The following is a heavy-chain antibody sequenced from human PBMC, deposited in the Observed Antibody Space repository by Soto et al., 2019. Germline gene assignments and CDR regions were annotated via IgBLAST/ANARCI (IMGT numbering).Heavy chain of an antibody. D-gene: IGHD4-17*01. CDR1: GFSLNTGGAG. J-gene: IGHJ5*02. Sequence: QITLKESGPTLVRPTQTLTLTCTFSGFSLNTGGAGVGWIRQPPGKALEWLALIYWNDDERYSPSLKSKLTITKDASKNQVVLTMTNMDPEDTATYYCAHRGYGDYPRDNWFDPWGQGTLVTVSS. CDR3: AHRGYGDYPRDNWFDP. CDR2: IYWNDDE. V-gene: IGHV2-5*01.